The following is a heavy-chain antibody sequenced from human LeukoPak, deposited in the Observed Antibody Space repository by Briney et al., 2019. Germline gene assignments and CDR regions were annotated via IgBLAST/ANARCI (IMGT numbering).Heavy chain of an antibody. CDR2: ISGSGGST. CDR1: GFTFSSYA. V-gene: IGHV3-23*01. CDR3: AKIWSGPPFYFDY. D-gene: IGHD3-3*01. Sequence: GGSLRLSRAASGFTFSSYAMSWVRQAPGKGLEWVSAISGSGGSTYYADSVKGRFTISRDNSKNTLYLQMNSLRAEDTAVYYCAKIWSGPPFYFDYWGQGTLVTVSS. J-gene: IGHJ4*02.